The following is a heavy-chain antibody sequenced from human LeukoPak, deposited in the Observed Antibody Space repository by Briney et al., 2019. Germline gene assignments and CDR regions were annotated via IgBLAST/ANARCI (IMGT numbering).Heavy chain of an antibody. CDR2: IYHSGST. Sequence: SETLSLTCTVSGGSISSYYWSWIRQPAGKGLEWIGYIYHSGSTYYNPSLKSRVTISVDRSKNQFSLKLSSVTAADTAVYYCARSIFKGPFDYWGQGTLVTVSS. V-gene: IGHV4-59*12. CDR3: ARSIFKGPFDY. D-gene: IGHD2-21*01. J-gene: IGHJ4*02. CDR1: GGSISSYY.